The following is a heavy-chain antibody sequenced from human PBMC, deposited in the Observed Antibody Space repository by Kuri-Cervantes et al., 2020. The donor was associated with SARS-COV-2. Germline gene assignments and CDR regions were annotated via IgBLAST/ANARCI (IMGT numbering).Heavy chain of an antibody. CDR2: FDPEDGET. D-gene: IGHD3-22*01. CDR1: GYTLTELS. CDR3: ARDHLKFPRRHYYDSSGYYHDAFDI. J-gene: IGHJ3*02. V-gene: IGHV1-24*01. Sequence: ASVKVSCKVSGYTLTELSMHWVRQAPGKGLEWMGGFDPEDGETIYAQKFQGRVTMTVDTSIDTAYMELSSLRSEDTAVYYCARDHLKFPRRHYYDSSGYYHDAFDIWGQGTMVTVSS.